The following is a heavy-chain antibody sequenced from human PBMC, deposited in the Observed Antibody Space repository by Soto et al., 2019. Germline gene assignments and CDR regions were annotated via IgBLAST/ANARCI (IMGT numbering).Heavy chain of an antibody. D-gene: IGHD6-6*01. J-gene: IGHJ4*02. CDR1: GFTFSDYY. CDR3: ARRGYSSSSKFDY. CDR2: ISSSGNNI. V-gene: IGHV3-11*01. Sequence: QVQLVESGGGLVKPGGSLRLSCAASGFTFSDYYMSWIRQAPGKGLEWVSHISSSGNNIYYADSVKGRFTIYRDNAKKSLYLQMNSLRGEDTAVYYCARRGYSSSSKFDYWGQGTLVIVSS.